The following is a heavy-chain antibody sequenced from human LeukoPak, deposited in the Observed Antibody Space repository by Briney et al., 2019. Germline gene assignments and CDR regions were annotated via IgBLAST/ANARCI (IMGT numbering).Heavy chain of an antibody. J-gene: IGHJ6*02. CDR3: ARHIYDWYSSSFGYYGMDV. CDR2: IYPGDSDT. CDR1: GYSFTSYW. V-gene: IGHV5-51*01. D-gene: IGHD6-6*01. Sequence: GESLKISCKGSGYSFTSYWIGWVRQMPGRGLEWMGIIYPGDSDTRYSPSFQGQVTISADKSISTAYLQWSSLKASDTAMYYCARHIYDWYSSSFGYYGMDVWGQGTTVTVSS.